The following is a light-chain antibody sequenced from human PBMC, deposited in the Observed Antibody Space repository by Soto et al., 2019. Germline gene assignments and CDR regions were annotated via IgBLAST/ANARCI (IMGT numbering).Light chain of an antibody. V-gene: IGKV2-30*01. CDR2: RAS. J-gene: IGKJ1*01. CDR1: QSLVYSDGNAY. Sequence: DVVMTQSPLSLPVTLGQPASISCRSSQSLVYSDGNAYLNWFHQRPGQSPRRIIYRASNRDSGVPDRFGGSWSGKFFTLQINGVQAEYVGVYYCMQATHWPPTFGRGTRVDIK. CDR3: MQATHWPPT.